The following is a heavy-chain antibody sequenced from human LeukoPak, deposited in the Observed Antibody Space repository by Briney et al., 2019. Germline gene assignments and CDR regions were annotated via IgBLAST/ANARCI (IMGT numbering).Heavy chain of an antibody. V-gene: IGHV3-33*01. CDR3: ARDIVATGGRYFDH. CDR2: IWYDGRDK. CDR1: GFIFRSYG. J-gene: IGHJ4*02. Sequence: PGGFLRLSCAASGFIFRSYGMHWVSQTPGEGLEWVAAIWYDGRDKYYADSVKGRFTISRDNSENTLSLQMNSLRGEDTAVYYCARDIVATGGRYFDHWGQGTLVTVSS. D-gene: IGHD6-13*01.